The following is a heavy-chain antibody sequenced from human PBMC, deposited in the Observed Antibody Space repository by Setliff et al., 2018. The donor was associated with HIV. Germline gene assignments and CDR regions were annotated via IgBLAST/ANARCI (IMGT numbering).Heavy chain of an antibody. CDR1: GASIGRRSDC. V-gene: IGHV4-61*05. CDR3: ARDKEGATHAYDI. D-gene: IGHD1-26*01. Sequence: PSETLSLTCTVSGASIGRRSDCWGWIRQPPGKGLEWIGYIYNSGSTRYNPSLESRVTISVDTSKNEFSLKLTSVTAADTAVYYCARDKEGATHAYDIWGQGTMVT. CDR2: IYNSGST. J-gene: IGHJ3*02.